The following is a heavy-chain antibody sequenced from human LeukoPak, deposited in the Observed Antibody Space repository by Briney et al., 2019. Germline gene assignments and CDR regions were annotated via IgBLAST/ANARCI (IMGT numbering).Heavy chain of an antibody. V-gene: IGHV3-48*04. CDR1: GFTFSGHN. J-gene: IGHJ4*02. D-gene: IGHD3-16*01. CDR3: ARAMSTFGGVRNYFDS. Sequence: GGSLRLSCAASGFTFSGHNMNWVRQAPGKGLEWISFVSFSSGTIYYADSVNGRFRISRDNAKRSLVLEMNSLRAEDTAVYYCARAMSTFGGVRNYFDSWGQGTLVTVSS. CDR2: VSFSSGTI.